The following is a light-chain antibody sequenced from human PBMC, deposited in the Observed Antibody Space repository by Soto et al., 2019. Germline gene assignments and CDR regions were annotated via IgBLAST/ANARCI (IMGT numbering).Light chain of an antibody. V-gene: IGKV1-9*01. CDR3: QQINSLPRVT. Sequence: DIQLTQSPSFLSASVGDRVTITCRASQGISSYLAWYQQKPGKAPKLLIYAASTLQTGVPSRFIGSRSGKEFNLTTSILQPEDFATYYIQQINSLPRVTFGPGTKVDIK. CDR1: QGISSY. CDR2: AAS. J-gene: IGKJ3*01.